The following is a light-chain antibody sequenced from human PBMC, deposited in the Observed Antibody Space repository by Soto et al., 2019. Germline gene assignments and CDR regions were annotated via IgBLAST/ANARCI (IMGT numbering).Light chain of an antibody. CDR3: QQTYTMPCT. V-gene: IGKV1-39*01. CDR1: ENIRYY. Sequence: DIQGAQAQSSLSASLGDRVTITCRASENIRYYLNCYQQKPGKAPTLLIDAASTLQSGVPSRFSGSGSGADFTLTISIRQPEDFASDYCQQTYTMPCTFGQGTQLEIK. CDR2: AAS. J-gene: IGKJ2*02.